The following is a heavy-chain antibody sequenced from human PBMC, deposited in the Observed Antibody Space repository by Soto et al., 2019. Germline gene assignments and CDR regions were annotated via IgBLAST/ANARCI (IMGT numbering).Heavy chain of an antibody. D-gene: IGHD3-10*01. CDR3: AKQRADYGSGADTFYFDS. J-gene: IGHJ4*02. Sequence: PGGSLRLSCTVSGVTFSNYAMNWVRQAPGKGLEWVSSLSGSGGTTYYADSVKGRFIISRDNSKNTLYLLMNSLRAGDTALYYCAKQRADYGSGADTFYFDSWGQGALVTVSS. V-gene: IGHV3-23*01. CDR1: GVTFSNYA. CDR2: LSGSGGTT.